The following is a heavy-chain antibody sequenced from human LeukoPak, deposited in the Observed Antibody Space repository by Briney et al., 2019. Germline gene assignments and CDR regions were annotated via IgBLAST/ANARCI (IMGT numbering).Heavy chain of an antibody. J-gene: IGHJ4*02. V-gene: IGHV3-11*04. CDR1: GFTFSDNY. Sequence: GGSLRLSCAASGFTFSDNYMSWIRQAPGKGLEWVSYISSRGNTTYNADSVKGRFSITRDNAKNSLYLQMNSLRAEDTAVYYCARDGGSAWFLDYWGQGTLVTVSS. CDR3: ARDGGSAWFLDY. D-gene: IGHD6-19*01. CDR2: ISSRGNTT.